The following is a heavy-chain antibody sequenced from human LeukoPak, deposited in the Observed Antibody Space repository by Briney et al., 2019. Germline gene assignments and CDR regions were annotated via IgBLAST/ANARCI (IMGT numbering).Heavy chain of an antibody. CDR3: AKRITYYYGMDV. CDR1: GFTVSSNY. Sequence: GGSLRLSCAASGFTVSSNYMSWVRQAPGKGLEWVSAISGSGDRTDYADSVKGRFTISRDNSKNTLFLQMNSLRAEDTAVYHCAKRITYYYGMDVWGQGTTVTVSS. CDR2: ISGSGDRT. J-gene: IGHJ6*02. D-gene: IGHD3-16*01. V-gene: IGHV3-23*01.